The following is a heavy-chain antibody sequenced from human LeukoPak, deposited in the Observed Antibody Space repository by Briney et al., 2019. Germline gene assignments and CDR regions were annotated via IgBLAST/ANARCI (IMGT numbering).Heavy chain of an antibody. Sequence: PGGSLRLSCAASGFTFSSYSMNWVRQAPGKGLEWVSSISSSSSYIYYADSVKGRFTISRDNAKNSLYLQMNSLRAEDTAVYYCAREGYYDSSSYIGWYFDLWGRGTLVTVSS. J-gene: IGHJ2*01. CDR3: AREGYYDSSSYIGWYFDL. CDR1: GFTFSSYS. D-gene: IGHD3-22*01. CDR2: ISSSSSYI. V-gene: IGHV3-21*01.